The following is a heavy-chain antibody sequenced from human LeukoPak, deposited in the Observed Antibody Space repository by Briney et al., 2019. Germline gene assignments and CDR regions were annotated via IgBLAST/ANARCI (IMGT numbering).Heavy chain of an antibody. V-gene: IGHV3-64*01. Sequence: PGGSLRLSCAASGFTFSSYAMHWVRQAPGKGLEYVSAISSNGGSTYYANSVKGRFTISRDNSKNTLYLQMGSLRAEDMAVYYCARDWGKDKKEYSSSLDYWGQGTLVTVSS. D-gene: IGHD6-6*01. CDR2: ISSNGGST. CDR1: GFTFSSYA. CDR3: ARDWGKDKKEYSSSLDY. J-gene: IGHJ4*02.